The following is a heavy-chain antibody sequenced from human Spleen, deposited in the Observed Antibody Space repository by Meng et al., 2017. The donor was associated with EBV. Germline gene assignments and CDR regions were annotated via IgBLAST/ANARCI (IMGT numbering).Heavy chain of an antibody. CDR2: INPDSGAT. CDR3: TRSSDAYIYYFHF. Sequence: LVHVGAWGKKPGAYSQASCKTSGYTCSGYYIHWVRQAPGQGLDWMGRINPDSGATNYAQNFQGRVTMTRDTSFSTAYMELIRLRSDDTAVYYCTRSSDAYIYYFHFWGQGTLVTVSS. J-gene: IGHJ4*02. V-gene: IGHV1-2*06. CDR1: GYTCSGYY. D-gene: IGHD5-24*01.